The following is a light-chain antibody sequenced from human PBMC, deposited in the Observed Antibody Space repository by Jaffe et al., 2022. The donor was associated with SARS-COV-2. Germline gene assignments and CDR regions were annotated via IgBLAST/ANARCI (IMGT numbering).Light chain of an antibody. CDR2: KDS. Sequence: SYELTQPPSVSVSPGQTARITCSADALAKQYAYWYQQKPGQAPVLVIYKDSERPSGIPERFSGSSSGTTVTLTISGVQAEDEADYYCQSADSSGTWVFGGGTKLTVL. V-gene: IGLV3-25*03. CDR3: QSADSSGTWV. J-gene: IGLJ3*02. CDR1: ALAKQY.